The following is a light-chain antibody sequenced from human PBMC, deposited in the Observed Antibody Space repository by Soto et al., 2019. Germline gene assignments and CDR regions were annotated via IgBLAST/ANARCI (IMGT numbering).Light chain of an antibody. CDR2: GAS. V-gene: IGKV3-20*01. J-gene: IGKJ4*02. Sequence: EIVLTQSPGTLSLSPGERATLSCRASQILSSNYLAWYRQKPGQAPRLLIYGASTRAAGIPDRFSGSGSGADFTLTISRLEPEDFAVYYCQQYLSSPQFKFGGGTKVDIK. CDR3: QQYLSSPQFK. CDR1: QILSSNY.